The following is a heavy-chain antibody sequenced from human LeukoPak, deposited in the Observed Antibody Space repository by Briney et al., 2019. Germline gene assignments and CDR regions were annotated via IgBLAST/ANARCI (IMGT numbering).Heavy chain of an antibody. V-gene: IGHV1-8*02. CDR3: ARLSETAAYYYTSGYYYLRY. CDR1: GYTFGSYD. J-gene: IGHJ4*02. D-gene: IGHD3-22*01. Sequence: ASVKVSCKASGYTFGSYDINWVRKAPGQGLEWMGWMNPGSGNTGYAQKFQGRVTMTRDTSISTAYMELSGLRSEGTAAYYCARLSETAAYYYTSGYYYLRYWGQGTLVTVDS. CDR2: MNPGSGNT.